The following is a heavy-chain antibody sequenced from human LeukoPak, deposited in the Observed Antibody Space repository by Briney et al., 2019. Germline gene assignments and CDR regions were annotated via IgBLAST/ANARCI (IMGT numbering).Heavy chain of an antibody. D-gene: IGHD1-7*01. V-gene: IGHV3-33*01. CDR2: IWYDGSNK. Sequence: GESLRLSCAASRFTFSTYGIHWVRQAPGKGLEWVAVIWYDGSNKYYADSVKGRFTISRDNSKNMLYLQMNSLRAEDTAVYYCARDSWNYGLLDSWGQGTLVTVSS. CDR3: ARDSWNYGLLDS. CDR1: RFTFSTYG. J-gene: IGHJ4*02.